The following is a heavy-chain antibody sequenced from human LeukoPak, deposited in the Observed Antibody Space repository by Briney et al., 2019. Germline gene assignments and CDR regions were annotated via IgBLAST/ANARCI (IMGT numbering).Heavy chain of an antibody. J-gene: IGHJ5*02. CDR1: GFTFSTYS. CDR3: ARGQSYGWFDP. CDR2: ISGSSSYI. Sequence: PGGSLRLSCVASGFTFSTYSMNWVRQAPGKGLEWVSSISGSSSYIYYADSVRGRFTISRDNAKNSLYLQMNSLRAEDTAVYYCARGQSYGWFDPWGQGTLVTVSS. D-gene: IGHD5-18*01. V-gene: IGHV3-21*01.